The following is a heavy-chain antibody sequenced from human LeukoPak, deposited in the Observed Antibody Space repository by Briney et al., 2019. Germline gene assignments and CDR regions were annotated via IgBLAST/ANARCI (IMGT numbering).Heavy chain of an antibody. CDR1: GYTFTSYA. CDR3: AREKAGRGAFDI. Sequence: APVKVSCKASGYTFTSYAMHWVRQAPGQRLEWMGWINAGNGNTKYSQKFQGRVTITRDTSASTAYMELSSLRSEDTAVYYCAREKAGRGAFDIWGQGTMVTVSS. CDR2: INAGNGNT. J-gene: IGHJ3*02. V-gene: IGHV1-3*01. D-gene: IGHD3-10*01.